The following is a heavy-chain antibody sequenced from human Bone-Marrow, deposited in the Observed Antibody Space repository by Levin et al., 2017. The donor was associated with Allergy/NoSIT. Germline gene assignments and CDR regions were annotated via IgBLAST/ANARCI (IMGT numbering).Heavy chain of an antibody. V-gene: IGHV4-39*07. J-gene: IGHJ5*02. Sequence: RASETLSLTCIVSGDSITSTNYYWGWIRQSPGKGLEWIGNIFSRGSTYYNPSLESRVTISLDTSKNQFSLKVNSVTAADTAVYFCVKEGGVAQNFFDPWGQGTLVTVSS. CDR3: VKEGGVAQNFFDP. CDR1: GDSITSTNYY. CDR2: IFSRGST. D-gene: IGHD1-7*01.